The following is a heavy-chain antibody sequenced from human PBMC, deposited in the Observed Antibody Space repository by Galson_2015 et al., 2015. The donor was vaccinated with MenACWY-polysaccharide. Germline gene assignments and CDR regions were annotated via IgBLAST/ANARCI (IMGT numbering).Heavy chain of an antibody. V-gene: IGHV3-74*01. J-gene: IGHJ5*02. CDR2: INADGSAT. Sequence: SLRLSCAASGFSFSTYWMHWVRHAPGKGLVWVSRINADGSATGYADSVRGRFTISRDNAKNTLYLAMNSLRAEDTAVYYCTRAGAKYCSGSSCNFNGFDPWGQGTLVTVSS. D-gene: IGHD2-15*01. CDR1: GFSFSTYW. CDR3: TRAGAKYCSGSSCNFNGFDP.